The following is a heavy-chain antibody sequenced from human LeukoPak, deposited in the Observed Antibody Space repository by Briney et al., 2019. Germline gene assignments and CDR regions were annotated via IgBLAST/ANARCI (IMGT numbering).Heavy chain of an antibody. Sequence: SETLSLTCTVSGGSISSSSYSWGWIRQPPGKGLEWIGSIYYSGTTYYNPSLKSRVTISVDTSKIQFSLKPSSVAATDTAVYFCARLRFDFWSGYTHPYFDYWGQGTLVTVSS. CDR1: GGSISSSSYS. CDR2: IYYSGTT. D-gene: IGHD3-3*01. V-gene: IGHV4-39*01. CDR3: ARLRFDFWSGYTHPYFDY. J-gene: IGHJ4*02.